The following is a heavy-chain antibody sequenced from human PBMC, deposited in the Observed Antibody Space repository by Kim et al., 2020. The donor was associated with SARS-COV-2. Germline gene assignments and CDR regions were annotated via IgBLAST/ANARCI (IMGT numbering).Heavy chain of an antibody. CDR3: TSPLDY. Sequence: SGSTGATSYADSVKGRFTISRDDSRSTLYLQMNGLRAEDTALYFCTSPLDYWGQGTLVTVSS. J-gene: IGHJ4*02. V-gene: IGHV3-23*01. CDR2: SGSTGAT.